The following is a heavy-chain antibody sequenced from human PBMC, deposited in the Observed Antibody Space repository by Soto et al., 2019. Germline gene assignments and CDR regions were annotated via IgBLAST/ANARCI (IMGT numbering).Heavy chain of an antibody. Sequence: VASVKVSCKASGGTFSSYAISWVRQAPGQGLEWMGGIIPIFGTANYAQKFQGRVTITADKSTSTAYMELSSLRSEDTAVYYCARMDIVVVTGSYYYYYGMDVWGQGTTVTVSS. CDR2: IIPIFGTA. D-gene: IGHD2-15*01. CDR1: GGTFSSYA. CDR3: ARMDIVVVTGSYYYYYGMDV. J-gene: IGHJ6*02. V-gene: IGHV1-69*06.